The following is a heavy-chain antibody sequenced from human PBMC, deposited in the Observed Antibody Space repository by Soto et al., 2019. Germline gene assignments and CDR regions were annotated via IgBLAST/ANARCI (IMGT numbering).Heavy chain of an antibody. CDR3: ARDKITGLFDY. J-gene: IGHJ4*02. V-gene: IGHV4-34*01. Sequence: PLLIRPLIYTVYGCTFRYHCLTWLSTPPGTGLEWIGEINHSGSTNYNPSLKSRVTISVDTSKNQFSLKLTSVTAADTAVYYCARDKITGLFDYWGQGTLVTLSS. CDR1: GCTFRYHC. D-gene: IGHD2-8*02. CDR2: INHSGST.